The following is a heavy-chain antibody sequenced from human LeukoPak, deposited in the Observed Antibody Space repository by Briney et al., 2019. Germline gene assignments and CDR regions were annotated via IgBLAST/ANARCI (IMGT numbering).Heavy chain of an antibody. CDR1: GFTFSSYA. V-gene: IGHV3-23*01. D-gene: IGHD6-13*01. Sequence: PGGSLRLSCAASGFTFSSYAMSWVRQAPGKGLEWVSAISGSGGSTYYADSVKGRFTISRDNSKNTLYLQMNSLRAEDTAVYYRANGEQQLGSYYYYGMDVWGQGTTVTVSS. CDR2: ISGSGGST. CDR3: ANGEQQLGSYYYYGMDV. J-gene: IGHJ6*02.